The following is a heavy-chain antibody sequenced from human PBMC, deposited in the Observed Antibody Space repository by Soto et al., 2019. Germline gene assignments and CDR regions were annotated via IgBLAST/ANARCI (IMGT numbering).Heavy chain of an antibody. D-gene: IGHD2-2*01. J-gene: IGHJ3*02. CDR1: GFTFSSYA. V-gene: IGHV3-23*01. Sequence: PGGSLRLSCAASGFTFSSYAMSWVRQAPGKGLEWVSAISGSGGSTYYADSVKGRFTISRDNSKNTLYLQMNSLRAEDTAVYYCAKVTVVVVPAAHDAFDIWGQGTMVTVSS. CDR3: AKVTVVVVPAAHDAFDI. CDR2: ISGSGGST.